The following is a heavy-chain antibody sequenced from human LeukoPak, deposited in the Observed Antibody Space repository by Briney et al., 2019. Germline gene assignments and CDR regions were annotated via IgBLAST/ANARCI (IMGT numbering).Heavy chain of an antibody. J-gene: IGHJ4*02. CDR3: ARVHGDYGY. D-gene: IGHD4-17*01. CDR2: INSDGSST. V-gene: IGHV3-74*01. CDR1: GFTFRSDW. Sequence: PGGSLRLSCAVSGFTFRSDWMHWVRQAPGKGLVWVSRINSDGSSTSYADSVKGRFTISRDHAKNTLYLQMNSLRAEDTAVYYCARVHGDYGYWGQGTLVTVSS.